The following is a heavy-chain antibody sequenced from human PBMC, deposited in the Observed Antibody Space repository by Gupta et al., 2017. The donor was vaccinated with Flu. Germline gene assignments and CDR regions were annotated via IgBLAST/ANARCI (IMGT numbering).Heavy chain of an antibody. CDR3: ARRGSNYVWGSYRDAFDF. Sequence: GQGLEWMGGIIPIFGTVSYAQKFQGRVTFTAEESTSTAYMELSSLTSEDTAVYYCARRGSNYVWGSYRDAFDFWGQGTLVTVSS. CDR2: IIPIFGTV. V-gene: IGHV1-69*01. D-gene: IGHD3-16*02. J-gene: IGHJ3*01.